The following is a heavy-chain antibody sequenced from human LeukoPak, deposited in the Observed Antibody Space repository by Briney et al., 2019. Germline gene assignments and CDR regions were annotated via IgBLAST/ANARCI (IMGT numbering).Heavy chain of an antibody. V-gene: IGHV4-31*03. Sequence: MPSETLSLTCTVSGGSISSGGYYWSWIRQHPGKGLEWIGYIYYSGSTYYNPSLKSRVTISVDTSKNQFSLKLSSVTAADTAVYYCARDYSYSSGLDYWGQGTLVTVSS. CDR1: GGSISSGGYY. J-gene: IGHJ4*02. CDR3: ARDYSYSSGLDY. CDR2: IYYSGST. D-gene: IGHD6-19*01.